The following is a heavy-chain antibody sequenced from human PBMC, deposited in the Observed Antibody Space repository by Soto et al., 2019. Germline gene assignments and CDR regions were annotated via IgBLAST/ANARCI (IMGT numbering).Heavy chain of an antibody. J-gene: IGHJ4*02. Sequence: PSETLSLTCTVSGGSISSSSYYWGWIRQPPGKGLEWIGYIYYSGSTNYTPSLKSRVTISVDTSKNQFSLKLSSVTAADTAVYYCARHVDYWRYFDYWGQGTLVTVSS. CDR1: GGSISSSSYY. CDR3: ARHVDYWRYFDY. V-gene: IGHV4-39*01. CDR2: IYYSGST. D-gene: IGHD1-1*01.